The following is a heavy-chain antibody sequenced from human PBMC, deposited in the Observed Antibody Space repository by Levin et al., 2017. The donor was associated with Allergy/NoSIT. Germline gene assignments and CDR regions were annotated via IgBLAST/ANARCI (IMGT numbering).Heavy chain of an antibody. J-gene: IGHJ4*02. V-gene: IGHV3-48*03. CDR2: ISSSGSTV. D-gene: IGHD5-12*01. CDR3: ATEMVGGYDREFDY. CDR1: GFIFSSYE. Sequence: GGSLRLSCTASGFIFSSYEMNWVRQSPGKGLEWVSYISSSGSTVYYTDSVKGRFTISRDNAKKSLYLQMSSLRAEDTAIYYCATEMVGGYDREFDYWGQGTLVAVSS.